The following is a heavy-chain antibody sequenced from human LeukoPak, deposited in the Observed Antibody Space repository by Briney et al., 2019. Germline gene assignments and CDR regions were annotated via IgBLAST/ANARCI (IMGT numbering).Heavy chain of an antibody. Sequence: GGSLRLSCAASRFTFGNYAMSWVRQAPGKGLEWASIIIGSAGRTYYADSVKGRFTISRDNSKNTLFLQMNSLRADDTAVYYCAKGGGRPLDDAFDIWGQGTMVTVSP. CDR1: RFTFGNYA. J-gene: IGHJ3*02. V-gene: IGHV3-23*01. CDR3: AKGGGRPLDDAFDI. CDR2: IIGSAGRT.